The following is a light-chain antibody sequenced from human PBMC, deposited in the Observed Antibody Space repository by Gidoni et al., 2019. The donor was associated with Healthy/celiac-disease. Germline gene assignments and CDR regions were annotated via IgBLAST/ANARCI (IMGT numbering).Light chain of an antibody. CDR3: QQSYSTPRWT. V-gene: IGKV1-39*01. CDR1: QSISSS. CDR2: AAS. Sequence: DIQMTQSPSSLSASVGDRVTITCRASQSISSSVNWYQQTTGKAPKLLIYAASSLQSGVPSRVSGRGSGTYVTLTMSIMQPEDFATYCCQQSYSTPRWTCGKGTKVEIK. J-gene: IGKJ1*01.